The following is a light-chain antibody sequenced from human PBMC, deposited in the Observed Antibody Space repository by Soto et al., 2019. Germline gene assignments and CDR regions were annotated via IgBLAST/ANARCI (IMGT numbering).Light chain of an antibody. CDR2: EVS. CDR3: SSYTSSSTLGV. J-gene: IGLJ1*01. Sequence: QPASVSGSPGQSITISCTGTSSDVGGYNYVSWYQQHPGKAPKLMIYEVSNRPSGVSNRFSGSKSGNTASLTISGLQAEDEADYYCSSYTSSSTLGVFGTGTKVTVL. V-gene: IGLV2-14*01. CDR1: SSDVGGYNY.